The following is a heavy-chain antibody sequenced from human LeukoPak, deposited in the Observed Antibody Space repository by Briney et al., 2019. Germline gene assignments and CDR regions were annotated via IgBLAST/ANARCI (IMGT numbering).Heavy chain of an antibody. CDR1: GGSISSGGYY. J-gene: IGHJ3*02. CDR3: ARYGPASRLDAFEI. CDR2: IYYSGNT. D-gene: IGHD3-10*01. V-gene: IGHV4-31*03. Sequence: SETLSLTCTVSGGSISSGGYYWSWIRQHPGKGLEWIGYIYYSGNTYYNASLKSRITISLDTSKNEFSLKLTSVTAADTAVYYCARYGPASRLDAFEIWGQGTTVTVSS.